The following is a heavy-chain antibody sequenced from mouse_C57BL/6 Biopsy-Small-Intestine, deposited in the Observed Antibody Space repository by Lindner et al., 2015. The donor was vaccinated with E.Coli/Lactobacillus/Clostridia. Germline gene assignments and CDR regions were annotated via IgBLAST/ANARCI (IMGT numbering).Heavy chain of an antibody. CDR3: ARSAYYSNYEGDYYTMDY. J-gene: IGHJ4*01. CDR2: IYPGNGDT. D-gene: IGHD2-5*01. V-gene: IGHV1-80*01. Sequence: VQLQESGAELVKPGASVKISCKASAYAFSSYWMNWVKQRPEKGLEWIGQIYPGNGDTNYNGKFKGKATLTADKSSNTAYMQLSSLTPEDSAVYFCARSAYYSNYEGDYYTMDYWGQGTSVTVSS. CDR1: AYAFSSYW.